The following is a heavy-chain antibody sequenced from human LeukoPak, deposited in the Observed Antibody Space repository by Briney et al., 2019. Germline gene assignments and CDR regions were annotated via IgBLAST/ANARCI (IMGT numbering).Heavy chain of an antibody. Sequence: ASVKVSCKASGYTFTGYYMHWVRQAPGQGLEWMGWISAYNGNTNYAQKLQGRVTMTTDTSTSTAYMELRSLRSDDTAVYYCARGRPGDAFDIWGQGTMVTVSS. J-gene: IGHJ3*02. D-gene: IGHD6-6*01. CDR3: ARGRPGDAFDI. CDR2: ISAYNGNT. CDR1: GYTFTGYY. V-gene: IGHV1-18*04.